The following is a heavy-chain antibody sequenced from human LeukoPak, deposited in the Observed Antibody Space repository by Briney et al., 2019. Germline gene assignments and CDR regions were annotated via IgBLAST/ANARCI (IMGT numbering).Heavy chain of an antibody. V-gene: IGHV3-48*03. J-gene: IGHJ4*02. Sequence: QTGRSLRLSCAASGFTFSSYEMNWVPQAPGKGLEWVSDTSTSDRTIYYVDSVKGRFTTSRANTKNSLYLQMNSMRAEDTAVYYCARVSRYANDYWGQGTLVTVSS. CDR3: ARVSRYANDY. CDR2: TSTSDRTI. D-gene: IGHD2-2*01. CDR1: GFTFSSYE.